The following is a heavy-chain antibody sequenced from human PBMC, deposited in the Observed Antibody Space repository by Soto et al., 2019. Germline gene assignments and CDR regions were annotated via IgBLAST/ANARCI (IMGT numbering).Heavy chain of an antibody. D-gene: IGHD3-3*01. CDR1: GYTFTSYY. CDR3: ARVSIRGPFDP. V-gene: IGHV1-46*03. J-gene: IGHJ5*02. Sequence: ASVKVSCKASGYTFTSYYMHWVRQAPGQGLEWMGIINPSGGSTSYAQKFRGRGTMTRDTSTSTVYMELSSLRSEDTAVYYCARVSIRGPFDPWGQGTLVTVSS. CDR2: INPSGGST.